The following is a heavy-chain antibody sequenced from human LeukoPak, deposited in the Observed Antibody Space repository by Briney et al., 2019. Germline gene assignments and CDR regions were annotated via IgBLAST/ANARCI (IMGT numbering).Heavy chain of an antibody. CDR1: GGSISSSRYY. CDR3: ARDGYSGYDFGLDV. Sequence: LSLTCTVSGGSISSSRYYWGWIRQPPGKGLEWVSYISSSGSTIYYADSVKGRFTISRHNAKNSLYLQMNSLRAEDTAVYYCARDGYSGYDFGLDVWGKGTTVTVSS. V-gene: IGHV3-11*04. D-gene: IGHD5-12*01. CDR2: ISSSGSTI. J-gene: IGHJ6*04.